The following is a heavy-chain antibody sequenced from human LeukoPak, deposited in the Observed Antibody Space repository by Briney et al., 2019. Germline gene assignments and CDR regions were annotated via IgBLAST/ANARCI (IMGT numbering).Heavy chain of an antibody. J-gene: IGHJ4*02. Sequence: PGGSLRLSCAASGFTFSDAVMSWVRQAPGEGLEWVSAISGDGAVTYYGASVKGRFTISRDNSKNTVYLQMNSLRAEDTATYYCAKVGYCTGNCFRTHDYWGQGALVTVSS. CDR3: AKVGYCTGNCFRTHDY. D-gene: IGHD2-8*02. CDR2: ISGDGAVT. V-gene: IGHV3-23*01. CDR1: GFTFSDAV.